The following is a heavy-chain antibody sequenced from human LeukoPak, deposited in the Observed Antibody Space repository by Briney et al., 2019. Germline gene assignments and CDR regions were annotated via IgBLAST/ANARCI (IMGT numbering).Heavy chain of an antibody. CDR1: GFTFRNYA. Sequence: GGSLRLSCVASGFTFRNYAMSWVRQAPGKGLEWVSTIGGSGDNAYYADSVKGRFTISRDKNTLYLQMNSLRPEDTALYYCAKNRSRALDSWGQGTLVTVSS. V-gene: IGHV3-23*01. J-gene: IGHJ4*02. CDR3: AKNRSRALDS. CDR2: IGGSGDNA.